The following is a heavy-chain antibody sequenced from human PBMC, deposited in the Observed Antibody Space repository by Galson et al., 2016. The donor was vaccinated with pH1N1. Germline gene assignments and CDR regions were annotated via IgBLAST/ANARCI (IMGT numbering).Heavy chain of an antibody. CDR2: IWYGGSNE. V-gene: IGHV3-33*01. CDR1: GFAFSSYD. J-gene: IGHJ3*02. CDR3: ARPFYGGQYWGAAFNI. Sequence: SLRLSCAASGFAFSSYDMHWVRQAPGKGLEWVAAIWYGGSNEYYGDSVKGRLTISRDNSKSTLYLQMNSLRDEDTAVYYCARPFYGGQYWGAAFNIWGQGTMVTVSS. D-gene: IGHD4-23*01.